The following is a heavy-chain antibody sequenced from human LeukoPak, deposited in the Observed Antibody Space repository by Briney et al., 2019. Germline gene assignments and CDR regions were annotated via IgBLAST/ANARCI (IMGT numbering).Heavy chain of an antibody. Sequence: GGSLRLSCAASGFSFSSFGMNWVRQVPGKGLEWLSYIGSSSRSMFYANSVKGRFTISRDNANNLLYLQMNSLRDEDTAVFYCARGGDYRVYYRTMDVWGQGTTVTVSS. CDR2: IGSSSRSM. J-gene: IGHJ6*02. CDR3: ARGGDYRVYYRTMDV. V-gene: IGHV3-48*02. CDR1: GFSFSSFG. D-gene: IGHD4-17*01.